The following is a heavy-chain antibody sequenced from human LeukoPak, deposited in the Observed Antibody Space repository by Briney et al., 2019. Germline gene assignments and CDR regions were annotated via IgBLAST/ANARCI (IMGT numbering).Heavy chain of an antibody. V-gene: IGHV3-21*01. Sequence: PGGALRLSCAASGFTFSSYAMSWVRQAPGQGLEWVASISSSSSYIYYADSVKGRFTISRDNAKNSLYLQMNSLRAEDTAVYYCARVTSSGTDAFDIWGQGTTVTVSS. CDR1: GFTFSSYA. CDR2: ISSSSSYI. J-gene: IGHJ3*02. D-gene: IGHD1-26*01. CDR3: ARVTSSGTDAFDI.